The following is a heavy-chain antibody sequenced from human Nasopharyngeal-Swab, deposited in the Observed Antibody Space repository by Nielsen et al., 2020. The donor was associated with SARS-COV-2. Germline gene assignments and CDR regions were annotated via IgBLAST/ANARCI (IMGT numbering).Heavy chain of an antibody. CDR2: ISGTSTYI. Sequence: GESLKISCTASGFTFSTYSMNWVRQAPGKGLEWASSISGTSTYIYYADSVKGRFTVSRDNARNSLYLQMNSLTGDDTAVYYCARDLVSSWRAIGNWYFDLWGRGTLVTVSS. V-gene: IGHV3-21*01. J-gene: IGHJ2*01. CDR1: GFTFSTYS. D-gene: IGHD6-13*01. CDR3: ARDLVSSWRAIGNWYFDL.